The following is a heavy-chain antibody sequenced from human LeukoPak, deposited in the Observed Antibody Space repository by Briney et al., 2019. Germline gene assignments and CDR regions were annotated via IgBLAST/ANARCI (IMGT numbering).Heavy chain of an antibody. D-gene: IGHD5-18*01. CDR2: ISSSSSTI. Sequence: LSGGSLRLSCAASGSTFSSYSMNWVRQAPGKGLEWVSYISSSSSTIYYADSVKGRFTISRDNAKNSLYLQMNSLRAEDTAVYYCARGMVTKDYYFDYWGQGTLVTVSS. CDR3: ARGMVTKDYYFDY. J-gene: IGHJ4*02. CDR1: GSTFSSYS. V-gene: IGHV3-48*01.